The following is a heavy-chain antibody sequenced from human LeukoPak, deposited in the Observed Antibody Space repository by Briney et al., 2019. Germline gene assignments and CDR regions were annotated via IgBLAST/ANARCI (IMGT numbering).Heavy chain of an antibody. Sequence: GGSLRLSCTVSGFTFSSNSMSWVRQAPGKGLEWVSFIYSDNTHYSDSVKGRVTISRDNAKNSLYLQMNSPRAEDTAVYYCARDDPVRFGYWGQGTLVTVSS. CDR2: IYSDNT. D-gene: IGHD6-6*01. J-gene: IGHJ4*02. CDR1: GFTFSSNS. V-gene: IGHV3-53*01. CDR3: ARDDPVRFGY.